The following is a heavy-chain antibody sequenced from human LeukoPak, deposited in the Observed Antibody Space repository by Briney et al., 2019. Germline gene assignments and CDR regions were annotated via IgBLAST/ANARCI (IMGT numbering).Heavy chain of an antibody. D-gene: IGHD2-8*01. CDR2: IRYDTNDI. CDR3: AKDGVLRPPHAAFYYYMDV. J-gene: IGHJ6*03. V-gene: IGHV3-30*02. Sequence: GGSLRLSCAASGFTFSSYGMHWVRQAPGKGLEWVAFIRYDTNDIYYTDSVKGRFTLSRDNSKNTLYLQMNSLRAEDTAVYYCAKDGVLRPPHAAFYYYMDVWGKGTTVTVSS. CDR1: GFTFSSYG.